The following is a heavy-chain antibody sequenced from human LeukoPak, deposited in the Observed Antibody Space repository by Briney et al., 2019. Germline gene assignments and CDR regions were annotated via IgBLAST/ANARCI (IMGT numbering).Heavy chain of an antibody. CDR3: AKGRVGANGYYYYGMDV. CDR2: IKQDGSQK. CDR1: GFTFSSYW. J-gene: IGHJ6*02. D-gene: IGHD1-26*01. V-gene: IGHV3-7*01. Sequence: GGSLRLSCAASGFTFSSYWMSWVRQAPGKGLEWVANIKQDGSQKYYVDSVKGRFTISRDNAENSLYLQMNSLRTEDTAVYYCAKGRVGANGYYYYGMDVWGQGTTVTVSS.